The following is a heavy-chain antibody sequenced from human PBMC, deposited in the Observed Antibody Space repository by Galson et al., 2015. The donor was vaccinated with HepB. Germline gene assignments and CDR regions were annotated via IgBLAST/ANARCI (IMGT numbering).Heavy chain of an antibody. V-gene: IGHV3-30-3*01. CDR2: ISYDGSNK. CDR1: GFNFSSYA. J-gene: IGHJ6*02. CDR3: ARERRSSAVVYYYYGMDV. Sequence: SLRLSCAASGFNFSSYAMNWVRQAPGKGLEWVAVISYDGSNKYYADSVKGRFTISRDNSKNTLYLQMNSLRAEDTAVYYCARERRSSAVVYYYYGMDVWGQGTTVTVSS. D-gene: IGHD2-15*01.